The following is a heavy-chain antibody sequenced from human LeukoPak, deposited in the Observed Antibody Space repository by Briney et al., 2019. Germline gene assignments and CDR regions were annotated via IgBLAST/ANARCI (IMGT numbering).Heavy chain of an antibody. V-gene: IGHV3-23*01. J-gene: IGHJ6*04. CDR2: ISGSGGST. Sequence: GGSLRLSCAASGFTFSSYAMNWVRQAPGKGLEWVSGISGSGGSTYSADSVKGRFTISRDNPKNTLYLQMNSLRAEDTAVYYCAKGRAAYYYYGMDAWGEGTTVTVSS. CDR1: GFTFSSYA. CDR3: AKGRAAYYYYGMDA.